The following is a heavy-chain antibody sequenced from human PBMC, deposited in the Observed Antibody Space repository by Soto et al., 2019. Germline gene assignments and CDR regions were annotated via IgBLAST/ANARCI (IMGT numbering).Heavy chain of an antibody. D-gene: IGHD1-1*01. V-gene: IGHV3-33*01. CDR1: GFTFSNYG. CDR2: ILKDGRDQ. Sequence: QVQLAESGGGVVQPGRSLRLSCAATGFTFSNYGMHWVRRAPGKGLEWVAVILKDGRDQKYADSMKGRFTISRDNPTNTLYLHMNSLRAEGPAVYYCAGDDDDPDNSLDYWGQGTLVTVSS. J-gene: IGHJ4*02. CDR3: AGDDDDPDNSLDY.